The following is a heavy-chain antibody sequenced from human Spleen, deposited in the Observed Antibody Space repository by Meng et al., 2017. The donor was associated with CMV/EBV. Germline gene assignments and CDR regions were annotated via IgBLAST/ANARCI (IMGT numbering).Heavy chain of an antibody. CDR3: ANNVGSTTYPRDY. Sequence: GGSLRLSCAASGFTFSSYGMHWVRQAPGKGLEWVAFIRYDGSNKYYADSVKDRFTISRDNSKSTLYLQMDSLRTEDTAVYYCANNVGSTTYPRDYWGQGTLVTVSS. CDR2: IRYDGSNK. J-gene: IGHJ4*02. V-gene: IGHV3-30*02. D-gene: IGHD2-2*01. CDR1: GFTFSSYG.